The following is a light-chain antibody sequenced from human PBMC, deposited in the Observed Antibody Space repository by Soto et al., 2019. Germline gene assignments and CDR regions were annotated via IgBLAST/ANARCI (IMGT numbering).Light chain of an antibody. Sequence: QSVLTQPASVAASPGQSITISCTGTSSDVGGYNYVSWYQHHPGKAPKLIIYDVSNRPSGVSNRFSGSKSGNTASLTISGLQPEDEADYYCSSFTNTGALVVFGGGTQLTVL. CDR1: SSDVGGYNY. V-gene: IGLV2-14*03. CDR3: SSFTNTGALVV. J-gene: IGLJ3*02. CDR2: DVS.